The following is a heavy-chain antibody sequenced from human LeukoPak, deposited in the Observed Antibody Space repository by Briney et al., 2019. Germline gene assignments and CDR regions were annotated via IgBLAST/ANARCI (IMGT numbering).Heavy chain of an antibody. CDR3: AKDKAFWSGFGVFDI. CDR2: ISGSGGST. V-gene: IGHV3-23*01. J-gene: IGHJ3*02. CDR1: RFTFSSYA. D-gene: IGHD3-3*01. Sequence: PGGSLRLSCAASRFTFSSYAMSWVRQAPGKGLEWVSAISGSGGSTFYADSVKGRFTISRDNSKNTLYLQMNSLRAEDTAIYYCAKDKAFWSGFGVFDIWGQGTTVTVSS.